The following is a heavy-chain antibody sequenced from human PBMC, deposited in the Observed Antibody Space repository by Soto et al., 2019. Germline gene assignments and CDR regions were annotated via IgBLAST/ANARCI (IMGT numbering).Heavy chain of an antibody. D-gene: IGHD3-10*01. CDR1: GGSISSGGYY. Sequence: SETLSLTCTVSGGSISSGGYYWSWIRQHPGKGLEWIGYIYYSGSTYYNPSLKSRVTISVDTSKNQFSLKLSSVTAADTAVYYCASIAGSGSYVVDYWGQGTLVTVSS. CDR2: IYYSGST. CDR3: ASIAGSGSYVVDY. V-gene: IGHV4-31*03. J-gene: IGHJ4*02.